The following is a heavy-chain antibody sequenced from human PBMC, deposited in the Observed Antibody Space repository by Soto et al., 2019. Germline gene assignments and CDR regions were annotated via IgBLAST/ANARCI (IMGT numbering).Heavy chain of an antibody. J-gene: IGHJ6*02. Sequence: GSLRLSCEGSGFTFSAYAMNWVRQAPGKGLEWVSYISSRSDTLYYADSVKGRFTISRDNAKNSVYLQVNNLRDEDTAVYYCARDWDIVVLSVPIPNYNYGMDVWGQGTTVTVSS. CDR2: ISSRSDTL. CDR3: ARDWDIVVLSVPIPNYNYGMDV. CDR1: GFTFSAYA. D-gene: IGHD2-15*01. V-gene: IGHV3-48*02.